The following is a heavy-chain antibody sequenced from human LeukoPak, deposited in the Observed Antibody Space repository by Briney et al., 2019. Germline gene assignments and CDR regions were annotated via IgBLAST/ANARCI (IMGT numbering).Heavy chain of an antibody. CDR3: ARDPYNGYDAFDI. D-gene: IGHD5-12*01. CDR2: ISSGSSFM. CDR1: GFTFSRYS. J-gene: IGHJ3*02. Sequence: GGSLRLSCTASGFTFSRYSMNWVRQAPGKGLEWVSSISSGSSFMYYADSVKGRFTISRDNAKNSLYLQMNSLRAEDTAVYYCARDPYNGYDAFDIWGQGTMVIVSS. V-gene: IGHV3-21*01.